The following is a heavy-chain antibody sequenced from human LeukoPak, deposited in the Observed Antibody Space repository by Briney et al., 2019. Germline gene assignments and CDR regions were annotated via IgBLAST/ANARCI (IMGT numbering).Heavy chain of an antibody. Sequence: GGSLRLSCAASGFTFSSYAMRWVRQAPGKGLKYVSAISSNGGSTYYANSVKGRFTISRDNSKNTLYLQMGSLRAEDMAVCYCARSPGGLPSKTTYYYYGMDVWGQGTTVTVSS. J-gene: IGHJ6*02. CDR2: ISSNGGST. V-gene: IGHV3-64*01. D-gene: IGHD1-26*01. CDR3: ARSPGGLPSKTTYYYYGMDV. CDR1: GFTFSSYA.